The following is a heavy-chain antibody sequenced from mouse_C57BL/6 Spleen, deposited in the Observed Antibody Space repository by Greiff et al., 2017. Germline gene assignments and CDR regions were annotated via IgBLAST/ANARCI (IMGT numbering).Heavy chain of an antibody. J-gene: IGHJ1*03. Sequence: DVKLVESEGGLVQPGSSMKLSCTASGFTFSDYYMAWVRQVPEKGLEWVANINYDGSSTYYLDSLKSRFIISRDNAKNILYLQMSSLKSEDTATYYCARERYYGSSYGYFDVWGTGTTVTVSS. CDR2: INYDGSST. CDR3: ARERYYGSSYGYFDV. D-gene: IGHD1-1*01. V-gene: IGHV5-16*01. CDR1: GFTFSDYY.